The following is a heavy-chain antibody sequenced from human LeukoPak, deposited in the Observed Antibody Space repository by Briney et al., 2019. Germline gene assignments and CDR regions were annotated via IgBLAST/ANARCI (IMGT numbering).Heavy chain of an antibody. Sequence: SETLSLTCTVSGGSISNYFWSWIRQPPGKGLECIGYIYYSDSTNYNPSLKSRVTISVDTSKNQFSLKLSSVAAADTAVYYCARGRGIAVAGQGYYFDYWGQGTLVTVSS. CDR3: ARGRGIAVAGQGYYFDY. CDR1: GGSISNYF. J-gene: IGHJ4*02. D-gene: IGHD6-19*01. V-gene: IGHV4-59*01. CDR2: IYYSDST.